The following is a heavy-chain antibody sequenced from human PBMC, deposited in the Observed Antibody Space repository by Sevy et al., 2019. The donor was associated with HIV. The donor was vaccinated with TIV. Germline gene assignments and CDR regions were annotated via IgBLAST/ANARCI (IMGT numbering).Heavy chain of an antibody. CDR3: ARGFGDTDY. J-gene: IGHJ4*02. CDR2: ISSSGSAI. Sequence: GGSLILSCAASGFTFSSYEMNWVRQAPGKGLEWTSYISSSGSAIYYADSVKGRFTISRDNAKNSLYLQMNSLRAEDTAGYYCARGFGDTDYWGQGTLVTVSS. CDR1: GFTFSSYE. V-gene: IGHV3-48*03. D-gene: IGHD4-17*01.